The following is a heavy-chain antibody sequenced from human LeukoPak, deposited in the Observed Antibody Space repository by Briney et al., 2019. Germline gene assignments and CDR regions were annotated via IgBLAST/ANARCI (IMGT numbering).Heavy chain of an antibody. CDR3: AKDKYSGSCYICCYGMDV. V-gene: IGHV3-30*18. CDR2: ISYDGNNK. Sequence: GRSLRLSCAASGFTFSTYGMHWVRQAPGKGLEWLAVISYDGNNKDYADSVKGRFTISRDNSKNTVYLQMNGLRPDDTAVYYCAKDKYSGSCYICCYGMDVWGQGTTVTVSS. CDR1: GFTFSTYG. J-gene: IGHJ6*02. D-gene: IGHD3-10*01.